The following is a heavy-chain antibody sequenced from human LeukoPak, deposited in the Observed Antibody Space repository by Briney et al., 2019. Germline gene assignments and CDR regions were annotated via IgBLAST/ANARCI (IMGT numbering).Heavy chain of an antibody. CDR1: GFTYSNYW. J-gene: IGHJ5*01. CDR3: ARVRRQVGSRWFDS. D-gene: IGHD1-26*01. V-gene: IGHV3-7*03. Sequence: GGSLRLSCAASGFTYSNYWMSWVRQAPGKGLEWVANIKQDGSVKYYVDSVKGRFTISRDNAKNSLYLQMNSLRAEDTAVYYCARVRRQVGSRWFDSWGQGILVTVSS. CDR2: IKQDGSVK.